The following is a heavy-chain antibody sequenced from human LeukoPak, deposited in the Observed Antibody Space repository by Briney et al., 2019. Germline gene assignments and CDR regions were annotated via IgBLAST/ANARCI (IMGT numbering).Heavy chain of an antibody. CDR2: IYPGDSDP. J-gene: IGHJ6*02. CDR1: GYSFTSYW. D-gene: IGHD3-22*01. V-gene: IGHV5-51*01. Sequence: GESLKISCKGSGYSFTSYWIGWVRQMPGKGLEWMGTIYPGDSDPRYSPSFQGQVTISADKSISTAYLQWSSLKASDTAMYYCARQFYYDSSGPHDYYGMDVWGQGTTVTVSS. CDR3: ARQFYYDSSGPHDYYGMDV.